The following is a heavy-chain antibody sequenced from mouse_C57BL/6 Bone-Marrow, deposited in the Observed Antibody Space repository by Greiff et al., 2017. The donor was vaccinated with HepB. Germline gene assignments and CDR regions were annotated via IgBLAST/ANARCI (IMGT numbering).Heavy chain of an antibody. V-gene: IGHV1-81*01. CDR3: AREDYYDYDMFAY. J-gene: IGHJ3*01. CDR1: GYTFTSYG. Sequence: QVHVKQSGAELARPGASVKLSCKASGYTFTSYGISWVKQRTGQGLEWIGEIYPRSGNTYYNEKFKGKATLTADKSSSTAYMELRSLTSEDAAVYFCAREDYYDYDMFAYWGQGTLVTVSA. D-gene: IGHD2-4*01. CDR2: IYPRSGNT.